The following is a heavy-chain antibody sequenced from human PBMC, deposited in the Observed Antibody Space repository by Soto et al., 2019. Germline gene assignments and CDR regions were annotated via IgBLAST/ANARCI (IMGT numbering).Heavy chain of an antibody. CDR2: IIPIFGTA. CDR1: GYTFTSYY. CDR3: ARWDYHDSSGYYLMYYGLDV. Sequence: ASVKVSCKASGYTFTSYYMHWVRQAPGQGLEWMGGIIPIFGTANYAQKFQGRVTITADESTSTAYMELSSLRSEDTAVYYCARWDYHDSSGYYLMYYGLDVWGQGTTVTVSS. J-gene: IGHJ6*02. V-gene: IGHV1-69*13. D-gene: IGHD3-22*01.